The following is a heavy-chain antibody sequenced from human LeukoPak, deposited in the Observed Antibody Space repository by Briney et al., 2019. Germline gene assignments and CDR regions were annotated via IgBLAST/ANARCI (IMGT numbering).Heavy chain of an antibody. J-gene: IGHJ3*02. CDR1: GGSISSSSYY. CDR2: IYYSGST. D-gene: IGHD5/OR15-5a*01. CDR3: ARRHINLRAFAI. V-gene: IGHV4-39*01. Sequence: SETLSLTCTVSGGSISSSSYYWGWIRQPPGKGLEWLGSIYYSGSTYYNPSLKTRVTISVDTSKNQFSLRLGSVTAADTAVYYCARRHINLRAFAIWGQGTMVTVSS.